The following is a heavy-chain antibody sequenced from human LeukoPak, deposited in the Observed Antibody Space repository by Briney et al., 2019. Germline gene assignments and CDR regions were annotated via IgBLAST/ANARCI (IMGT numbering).Heavy chain of an antibody. V-gene: IGHV3-23*01. Sequence: GGSLRLSCAASGFTFSSYGMNWVRQAPGKGLEWVSGIGVGGTTYYADSVKGRFTISRDTSKNTLYLQMNSLRVKDTAVYYCAKTQGYYDCWGQGTLVTVSS. D-gene: IGHD3-22*01. CDR3: AKTQGYYDC. CDR2: IGVGGTT. CDR1: GFTFSSYG. J-gene: IGHJ4*02.